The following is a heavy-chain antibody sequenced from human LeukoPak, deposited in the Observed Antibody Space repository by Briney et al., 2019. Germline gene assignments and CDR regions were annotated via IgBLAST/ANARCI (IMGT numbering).Heavy chain of an antibody. V-gene: IGHV4-30-4*01. CDR1: GGSISSGDYY. J-gene: IGHJ6*04. Sequence: SETLSLTCTVSGGSISSGDYYWSWIRQPPGKGLEWIGYIYYSGSTYYNPSLKSRVTISVDTSKNPFSLKLSSVTAADTAVYYCARDGYYYYGMDVWGKGTTVTVSS. CDR3: ARDGYYYYGMDV. CDR2: IYYSGST.